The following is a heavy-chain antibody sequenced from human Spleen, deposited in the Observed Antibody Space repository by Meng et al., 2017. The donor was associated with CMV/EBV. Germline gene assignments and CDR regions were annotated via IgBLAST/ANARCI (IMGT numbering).Heavy chain of an antibody. V-gene: IGHV4-4*07. CDR3: ARDRIKRVLFTNSLVDYALDV. Sequence: SETLSLTCTVSDVSITNYYWNWIRQPAGKRLEWIGRFWTSGSTNYNPSLRSRVTISVDTSNNQLSLKLRSVTAADTAVYYCARDRIKRVLFTNSLVDYALDVWGQGTTVTVSS. D-gene: IGHD4-23*01. J-gene: IGHJ6*02. CDR1: DVSITNYY. CDR2: FWTSGST.